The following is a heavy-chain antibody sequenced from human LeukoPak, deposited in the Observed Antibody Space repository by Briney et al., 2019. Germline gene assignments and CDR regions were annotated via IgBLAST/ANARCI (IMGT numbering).Heavy chain of an antibody. D-gene: IGHD6-19*01. J-gene: IGHJ5*02. CDR2: ISGSGGST. CDR3: AKDREQWLVGWFDP. V-gene: IGHV3-23*01. Sequence: GGSLRLSCAASGFTFSSYSMNWVRQAPGKGLEWVSAISGSGGSTCYADSVKGRFTISRDNSKSTLYLQMNSLRAEDTAVYYCAKDREQWLVGWFDPWGQGTLVTVSS. CDR1: GFTFSSYS.